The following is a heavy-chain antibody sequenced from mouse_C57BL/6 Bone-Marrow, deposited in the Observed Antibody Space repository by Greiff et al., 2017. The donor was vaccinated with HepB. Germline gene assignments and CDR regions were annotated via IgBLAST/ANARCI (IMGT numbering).Heavy chain of an antibody. V-gene: IGHV1-61*01. CDR1: GYTFTSYW. CDR3: ARGLLWLRREGRLSMDY. CDR2: IYPSDSET. Sequence: QVQLQQSGAELVRPGSSVKLSCKASGYTFTSYWMDWVKQRPGQGLEWIGNIYPSDSETHYNQKFKDKATLTVDKSSSTAYMQLSSLTSEDSAVYYCARGLLWLRREGRLSMDYWGQGTSVTVSS. D-gene: IGHD2-2*01. J-gene: IGHJ4*01.